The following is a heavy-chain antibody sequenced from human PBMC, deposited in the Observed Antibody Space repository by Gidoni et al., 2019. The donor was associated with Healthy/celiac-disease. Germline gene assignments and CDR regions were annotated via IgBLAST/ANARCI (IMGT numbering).Heavy chain of an antibody. J-gene: IGHJ6*02. CDR1: GGSISSGGYS. CDR2: IYYSGST. D-gene: IGHD2-15*01. CDR3: ARDRGYCSGGSCYSSGMDV. V-gene: IGHV4-31*03. Sequence: QVQLQESGPGLVKPSQTLSLPCTVSGGSISSGGYSWSWIRQHPGKGLEWIGYIYYSGSTYYNPSLKSRVTISVDTSKNQFSLKLSSVTAADTAVYYCARDRGYCSGGSCYSSGMDVWGQGTTVTVSS.